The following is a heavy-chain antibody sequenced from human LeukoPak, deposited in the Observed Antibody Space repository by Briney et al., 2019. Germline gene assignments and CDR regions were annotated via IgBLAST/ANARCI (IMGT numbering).Heavy chain of an antibody. Sequence: PGGSLRLSCAASGFTFSTYAMSWVRQAPGKGLEWVSVISGSGGSTYYADSVKGRFTISRDNSKNTLYLQMNSLRAEDTAVYYCARERDSNFDYWGQGTLVTVSS. V-gene: IGHV3-23*01. D-gene: IGHD4-11*01. J-gene: IGHJ4*02. CDR1: GFTFSTYA. CDR3: ARERDSNFDY. CDR2: ISGSGGST.